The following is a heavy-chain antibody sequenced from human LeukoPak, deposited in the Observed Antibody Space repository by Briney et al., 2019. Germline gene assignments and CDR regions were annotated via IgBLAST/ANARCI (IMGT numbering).Heavy chain of an antibody. CDR3: AKDYRPHDFWSGLVDY. J-gene: IGHJ4*02. CDR1: GFTFSGYA. CDR2: ISYDGTIK. Sequence: PGGSLRLSCAASGFTFSGYAMHWVRQAPGKGLEWVAIISYDGTIKSYADSVKGRFTISRDNSKNTLYLQMNSLRAEDTAVYYCAKDYRPHDFWSGLVDYWGQGTLVTVSS. V-gene: IGHV3-30*04. D-gene: IGHD3-3*01.